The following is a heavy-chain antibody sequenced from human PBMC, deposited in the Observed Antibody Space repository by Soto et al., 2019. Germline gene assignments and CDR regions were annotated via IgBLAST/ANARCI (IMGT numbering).Heavy chain of an antibody. CDR1: GGFVSSSSYS. Sequence: SETLSLTCSVSGGFVSSSSYSWGWIRQSPGKGLEWIGTIYSSENTYYNPSLLSRVTISVDTSKNQLSLNLSSVTAADTAVYYCARHFRDAYTALAFWGQGTLVTVSS. V-gene: IGHV4-39*01. CDR3: ARHFRDAYTALAF. CDR2: IYSSENT. D-gene: IGHD2-2*01. J-gene: IGHJ4*02.